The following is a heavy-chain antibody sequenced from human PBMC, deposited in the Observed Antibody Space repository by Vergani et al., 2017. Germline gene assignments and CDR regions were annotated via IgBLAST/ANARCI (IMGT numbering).Heavy chain of an antibody. D-gene: IGHD2-2*02. CDR2: INAGNGNT. CDR3: AREVGCSSTSCYMESWFDP. V-gene: IGHV1-3*01. J-gene: IGHJ5*02. CDR1: GYTFTSYA. Sequence: QVQLVQSGAEVKKPGASVKVSCKASGYTFTSYAMHWVRQAPGQRLEWMGWINAGNGNTKYSQKFQGRVTMTRDTSASTAYMELSSLRSEDTAVYYCAREVGCSSTSCYMESWFDPWGQGTLVTVSS.